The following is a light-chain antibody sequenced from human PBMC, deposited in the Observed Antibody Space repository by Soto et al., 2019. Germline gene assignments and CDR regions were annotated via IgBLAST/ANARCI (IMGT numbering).Light chain of an antibody. Sequence: QAVVTQPPSVSGAPGQRVTISCSGSRSNIGAGYDVHWYQQLPRTAPKLLIYGNNNRPSGVPDRFSGSKSGTSASLAITGLQAEDEADYYCQSYDSGLSSWVFGGGTKGTVL. J-gene: IGLJ3*02. CDR3: QSYDSGLSSWV. CDR2: GNN. CDR1: RSNIGAGYD. V-gene: IGLV1-40*01.